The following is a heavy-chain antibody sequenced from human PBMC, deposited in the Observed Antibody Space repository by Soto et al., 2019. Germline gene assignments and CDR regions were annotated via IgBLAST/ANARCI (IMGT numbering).Heavy chain of an antibody. Sequence: SETLSLTCTVSGGSISSGDYYWSWIRQPPGKGLEWIGYIYYSGSTYYNPSLKSRVTISVDTSKNQFSLKLSSVTAADTAVYYCARDRLCSSWTPGSNWFDPWGQGTLVTVSS. D-gene: IGHD6-13*01. J-gene: IGHJ5*02. CDR1: GGSISSGDYY. CDR2: IYYSGST. CDR3: ARDRLCSSWTPGSNWFDP. V-gene: IGHV4-30-4*01.